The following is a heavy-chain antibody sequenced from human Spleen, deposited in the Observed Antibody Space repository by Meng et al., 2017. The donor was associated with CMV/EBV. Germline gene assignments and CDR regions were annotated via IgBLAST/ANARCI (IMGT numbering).Heavy chain of an antibody. J-gene: IGHJ4*02. CDR1: GGTFSSYA. D-gene: IGHD4-17*01. Sequence: SVKVSCKASGGTFSSYAISWVRQAPGQGLEWMGGIIPIFGTANYAQKFQGRVTITTDESTSTAYMELSSLTTDDTAVYYCGRDDYGDYTLANWGQGTLGTVSS. V-gene: IGHV1-69*05. CDR2: IIPIFGTA. CDR3: GRDDYGDYTLAN.